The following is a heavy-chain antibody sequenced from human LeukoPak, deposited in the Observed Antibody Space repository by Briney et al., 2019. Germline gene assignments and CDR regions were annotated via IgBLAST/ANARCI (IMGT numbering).Heavy chain of an antibody. Sequence: GGSLRLSCAASGFSFSDYYMSWIRQAPGKGLEWVSYITGSNSYTNYADSVKGRFTISRDNAKNSLYLQMNSLRAEDTAVYYCARENYDILTGRLSAMDVWGQGTTVTVSS. CDR1: GFSFSDYY. V-gene: IGHV3-11*05. J-gene: IGHJ6*02. D-gene: IGHD3-9*01. CDR3: ARENYDILTGRLSAMDV. CDR2: ITGSNSYT.